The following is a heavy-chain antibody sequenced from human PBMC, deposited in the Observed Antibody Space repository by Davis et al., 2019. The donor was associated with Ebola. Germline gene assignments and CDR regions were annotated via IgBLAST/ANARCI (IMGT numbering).Heavy chain of an antibody. V-gene: IGHV3-30*18. CDR2: ISYDGRNQ. CDR1: GFRFTNYG. D-gene: IGHD6-25*01. CDR3: VKVLGGGSNFYYMDV. Sequence: GESLKISCLASGFRFTNYGMHWVRQAPGKGPEWVAVISYDGRNQYYADSVKGRFTISRDTSTDTVYLQMNSLRPEETAVYYCVKVLGGGSNFYYMDVWGKGTTVTVSS. J-gene: IGHJ6*03.